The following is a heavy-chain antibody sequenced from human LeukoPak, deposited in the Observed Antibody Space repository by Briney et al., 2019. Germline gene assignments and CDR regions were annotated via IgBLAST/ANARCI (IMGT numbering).Heavy chain of an antibody. J-gene: IGHJ3*02. CDR1: GFTFSSYS. D-gene: IGHD3-22*01. V-gene: IGHV3-48*04. Sequence: LSGGSLRLSCAASGFTFSSYSMNWVRQAPGKGLEWVSYISSSSSTIYYADSVKGRFTISRDNAKNSLYLQMNSLRAEDTAVYYCARAWTYYYDSSDAFDIWGQGTMVTVSS. CDR2: ISSSSSTI. CDR3: ARAWTYYYDSSDAFDI.